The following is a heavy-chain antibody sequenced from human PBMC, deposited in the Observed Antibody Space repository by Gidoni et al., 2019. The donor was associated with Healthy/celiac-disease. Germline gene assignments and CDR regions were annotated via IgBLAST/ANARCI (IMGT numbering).Heavy chain of an antibody. D-gene: IGHD5-18*01. CDR3: AREEEYSYGLFDY. J-gene: IGHJ4*02. CDR2: ISSSSSYI. Sequence: EVQLVESGGGLVKPGGSLRLSCAASGFTFSSYSMNWVRQAPGKGLEWVSSISSSSSYIYYADSVKGRFTISRDNAKNSLYLQMNSLRAEDTAVYYCAREEEYSYGLFDYWGQGTLVTVSS. CDR1: GFTFSSYS. V-gene: IGHV3-21*01.